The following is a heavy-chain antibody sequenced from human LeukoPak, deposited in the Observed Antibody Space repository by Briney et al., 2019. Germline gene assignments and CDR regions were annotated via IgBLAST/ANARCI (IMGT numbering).Heavy chain of an antibody. CDR1: GFTFSRYS. CDR3: ARDNAGLVKHLDAFDL. CDR2: IWNDGSNT. J-gene: IGHJ3*01. Sequence: AGGSLRLSCAASGFTFSRYSVNWVRQAPGKGLEWVAVIWNDGSNTYYGDSVKGLFTISRDNSKNTLYLQMNSLRAEDTAVYYCARDNAGLVKHLDAFDLWGQGTMVTVAS. V-gene: IGHV3-33*08. D-gene: IGHD1-26*01.